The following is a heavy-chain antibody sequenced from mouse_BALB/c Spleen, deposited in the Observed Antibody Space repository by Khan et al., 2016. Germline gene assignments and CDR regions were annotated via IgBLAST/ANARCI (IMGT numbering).Heavy chain of an antibody. D-gene: IGHD2-2*01. J-gene: IGHJ3*01. CDR3: ARDGYDYFDY. V-gene: IGHV5-6-3*01. Sequence: EVELVESGGGLVQPGGSLKLSCAASGFTFSSYGMSWVRQTPDKRLELVATINSNGGSTYYPDSVKGRFTISRDNAKNTLYLQMSSLKSEDTAMYYCARDGYDYFDYWGQGTLVTVSA. CDR1: GFTFSSYG. CDR2: INSNGGST.